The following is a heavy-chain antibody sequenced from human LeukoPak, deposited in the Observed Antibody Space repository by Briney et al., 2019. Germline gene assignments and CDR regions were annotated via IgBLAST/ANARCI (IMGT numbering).Heavy chain of an antibody. J-gene: IGHJ4*02. V-gene: IGHV4-4*07. CDR2: IYTSGST. CDR1: GGSISIYY. CDR3: ARDRGYSYAFDY. Sequence: SETLSLTCTVSGGSISIYYWSWIRQPAGKGLEWIGRIYTSGSTNYNPSLKGRVTISIDTSKNQFCLKLNSVTAAETAVYYCARDRGYSYAFDYWGQGTLVTVSS. D-gene: IGHD5-18*01.